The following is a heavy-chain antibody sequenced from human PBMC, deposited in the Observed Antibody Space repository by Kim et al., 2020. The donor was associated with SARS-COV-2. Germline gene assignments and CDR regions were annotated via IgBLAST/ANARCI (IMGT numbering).Heavy chain of an antibody. CDR3: ARERVASY. J-gene: IGHJ4*02. D-gene: IGHD2-15*01. CDR2: GGST. Sequence: GGSTYYADSVKGRFTTSRDNSKNTLYLQMNSLRAEDTAVYYCARERVASYWGQGTLVTVSS. V-gene: IGHV3-66*01.